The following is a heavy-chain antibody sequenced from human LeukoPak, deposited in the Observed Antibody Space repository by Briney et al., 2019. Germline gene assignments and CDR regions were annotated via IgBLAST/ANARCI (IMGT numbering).Heavy chain of an antibody. V-gene: IGHV3-9*03. CDR1: GFTFDDYA. Sequence: PGRSRRPSGAAPGFTFDDYAMDWVRKAPGKGLGGVSVISWNSGRIAYADSVKGRFTISRDNAKNSLYLQMNRLRAEDMALYYCAKDWARGELLHYWGQGTLVTVSS. J-gene: IGHJ4*02. CDR3: AKDWARGELLHY. CDR2: ISWNSGRI. D-gene: IGHD1-26*01.